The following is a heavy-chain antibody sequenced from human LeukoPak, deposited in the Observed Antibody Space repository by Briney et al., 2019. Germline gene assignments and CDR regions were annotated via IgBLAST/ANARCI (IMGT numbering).Heavy chain of an antibody. CDR1: GGSFSGYY. Sequence: SETLSLTCAVYGGSFSGYYWSWIRQPPGKGLEWIGEINHSGSTNYNPSLKSRVTISVDTSKNQFSLKLSSVTAADTAVYYCVRAGPRYYYYGMDVWGQGTTVTVSS. J-gene: IGHJ6*02. V-gene: IGHV4-34*01. CDR3: VRAGPRYYYYGMDV. CDR2: INHSGST.